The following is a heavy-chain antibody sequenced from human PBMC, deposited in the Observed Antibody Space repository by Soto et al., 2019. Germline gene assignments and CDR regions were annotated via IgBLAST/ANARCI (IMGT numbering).Heavy chain of an antibody. Sequence: PGGSLRLSCAASGFTFSSYAMSWVRQAPGKGLEWVSAISGSGGSTYYADSVKGRFTISRDNSKNTLYLQMNSLRAEDTAVYYCANLHIVGCVAATIGDDAFEIWGQGTMVTVSS. CDR2: ISGSGGST. CDR1: GFTFSSYA. D-gene: IGHD2-15*01. V-gene: IGHV3-23*01. J-gene: IGHJ3*02. CDR3: ANLHIVGCVAATIGDDAFEI.